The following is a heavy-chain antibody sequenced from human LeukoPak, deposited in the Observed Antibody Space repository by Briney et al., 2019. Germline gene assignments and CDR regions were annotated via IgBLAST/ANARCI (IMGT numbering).Heavy chain of an antibody. V-gene: IGHV4-31*03. Sequence: SETLSLTCTVSGGSFSSGGYYWSWIRQHPGKGLEWIGYIYYSGNTFYNPSLKSRVTISVDTSKNQFSLKLSSVTAADTAVYYCARDGRQLGIDYWSQGTLVTVSS. CDR3: ARDGRQLGIDY. J-gene: IGHJ4*02. CDR2: IYYSGNT. D-gene: IGHD7-27*01. CDR1: GGSFSSGGYY.